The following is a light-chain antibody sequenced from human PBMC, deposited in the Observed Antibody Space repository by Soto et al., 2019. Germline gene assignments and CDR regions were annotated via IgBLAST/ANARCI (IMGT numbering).Light chain of an antibody. Sequence: EIVLTQSPGTLSLSPGERATLSCRASQSVSSSYLAWYQQKPGQAPRLLIYGASSRATGIPARFSGSGSGTDFTLTISGLEPEDFAVYYCQQCSNWPIITFGQGTRLEIK. CDR2: GAS. CDR3: QQCSNWPIIT. CDR1: QSVSSSY. V-gene: IGKV3D-20*02. J-gene: IGKJ5*01.